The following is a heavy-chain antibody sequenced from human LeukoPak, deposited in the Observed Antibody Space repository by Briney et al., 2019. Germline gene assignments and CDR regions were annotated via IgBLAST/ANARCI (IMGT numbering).Heavy chain of an antibody. V-gene: IGHV4-31*03. Sequence: SETLSLTCTVSGGSISSGGYYWSWIRQHPGKGPEWIGYIYYSGSTYYNPSLKSRVTISVDTSKNQFSLKLSSVTAADTAVYYCARAWSGYSYYFDYWGQGTLVTVSS. CDR2: IYYSGST. D-gene: IGHD3-3*01. CDR3: ARAWSGYSYYFDY. J-gene: IGHJ4*02. CDR1: GGSISSGGYY.